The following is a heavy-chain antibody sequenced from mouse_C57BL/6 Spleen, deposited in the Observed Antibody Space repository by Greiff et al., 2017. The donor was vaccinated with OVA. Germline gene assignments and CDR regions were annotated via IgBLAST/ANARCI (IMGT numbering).Heavy chain of an antibody. CDR3: ARTYYSNFPFAY. D-gene: IGHD2-5*01. Sequence: QVQLQQSGAELVKPGASVKLSCKASGYTFTSYWMQWVKQRPGQGLEWIGEIDPSDSYTNYNQKFKGKATLTVDTSSSTAYMQLSSLTSEDSAVYYCARTYYSNFPFAYWGKGTLVTVSA. CDR1: GYTFTSYW. CDR2: IDPSDSYT. J-gene: IGHJ3*01. V-gene: IGHV1-50*01.